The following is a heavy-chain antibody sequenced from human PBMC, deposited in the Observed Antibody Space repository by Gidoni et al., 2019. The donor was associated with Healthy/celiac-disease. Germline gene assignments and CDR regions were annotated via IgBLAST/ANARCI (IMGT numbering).Heavy chain of an antibody. D-gene: IGHD6-13*01. CDR2: ISSSSSYI. Sequence: AGVTFSSYSMNWVRQAPGKGLEWVSSISSSSSYIYYADSVKGRFTISRDNAKNSLYLQMNSLRAEDTAVYYCARDRQQLASDRDGTREQYYFDYWGQGTLVTVSS. V-gene: IGHV3-21*01. CDR1: GVTFSSYS. CDR3: ARDRQQLASDRDGTREQYYFDY. J-gene: IGHJ4*02.